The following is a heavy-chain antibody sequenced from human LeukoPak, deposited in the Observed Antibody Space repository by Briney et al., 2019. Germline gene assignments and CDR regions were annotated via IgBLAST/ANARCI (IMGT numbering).Heavy chain of an antibody. CDR3: ARDSAGLTGDY. CDR1: GFTFSSYA. V-gene: IGHV3-30*01. Sequence: GGSLRLSCAASGFTFSSYAMHWVRQAPGKGLEWVAVISYDGSNKYYADSVKGRFTIPRDNSKNTLYLQMNSLRAEDTAVYYCARDSAGLTGDYWGQGTLVTVSS. CDR2: ISYDGSNK. J-gene: IGHJ4*02. D-gene: IGHD7-27*01.